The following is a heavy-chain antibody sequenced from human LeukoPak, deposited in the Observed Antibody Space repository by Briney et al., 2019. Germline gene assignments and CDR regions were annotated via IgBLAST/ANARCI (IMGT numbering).Heavy chain of an antibody. Sequence: SETLSLTCAISGASIASGSYHWDWLRQPAGSRPEYMGRISAGGRTNYNPSLKSRLTISMDTSKNHVSLRLSSVTAADTALYFCTRGGHDYGGSFDTWGPGILVTVSS. V-gene: IGHV4-61*02. CDR3: TRGGHDYGGSFDT. CDR2: ISAGGRT. CDR1: GASIASGSYH. J-gene: IGHJ5*02. D-gene: IGHD4-23*01.